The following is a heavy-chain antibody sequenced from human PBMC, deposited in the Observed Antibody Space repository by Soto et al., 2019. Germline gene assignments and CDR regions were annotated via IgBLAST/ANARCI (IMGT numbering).Heavy chain of an antibody. CDR3: ARVPFVGYFDWLDP. Sequence: SETLSLTCSVSGASISSYYWTWIRQPPGGGLEWIGYMHHTQGTNDNPSLRGRVHMSIDTSMNQFSLRLTSVTAAVTAVYYCARVPFVGYFDWLDPWGHGTLVTVSS. V-gene: IGHV4-59*01. D-gene: IGHD3-9*01. CDR2: MHHTQGT. CDR1: GASISSYY. J-gene: IGHJ5*02.